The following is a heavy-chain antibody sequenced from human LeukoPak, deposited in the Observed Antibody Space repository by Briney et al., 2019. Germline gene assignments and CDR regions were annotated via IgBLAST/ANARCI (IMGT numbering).Heavy chain of an antibody. J-gene: IGHJ3*02. V-gene: IGHV4-59*08. Sequence: PSETLSLTCTVSGGSISSYYWSWLRQPPGKGLEWVGYIYYSGSTNYNPSLKSRVTISVDTSKNQFSLKLSSVTAADTAVYYCARHPPRDSSGNDAFDIWGQGTMVTVSS. D-gene: IGHD3-22*01. CDR2: IYYSGST. CDR1: GGSISSYY. CDR3: ARHPPRDSSGNDAFDI.